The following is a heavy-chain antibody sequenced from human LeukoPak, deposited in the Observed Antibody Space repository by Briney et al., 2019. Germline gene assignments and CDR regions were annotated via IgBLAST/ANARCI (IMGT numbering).Heavy chain of an antibody. Sequence: GGSLRLSCAASGFTFSSYAMSWVRQAPGKGLEWVSAISGSGGSTYYADSVKGRFTISRDNSKNTLYLQMNSLRAEDTAVYYCAKAAYDSSGYYLYYFDCWGQGTLVTVSS. D-gene: IGHD3-22*01. CDR2: ISGSGGST. J-gene: IGHJ4*02. CDR3: AKAAYDSSGYYLYYFDC. V-gene: IGHV3-23*01. CDR1: GFTFSSYA.